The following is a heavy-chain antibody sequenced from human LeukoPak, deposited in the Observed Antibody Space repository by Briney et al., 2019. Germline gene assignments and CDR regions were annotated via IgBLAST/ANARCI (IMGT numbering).Heavy chain of an antibody. Sequence: SETLSLTCAVYGGSISGNYWSWIRQPPGKGLEWIGEINHSGSTNYNPSLKSRVTISVDTSKNQFSLKLSSVTAADTAVYYCARTLRTSAITMVRGSWFDPWGQGTLVTVSS. V-gene: IGHV4-34*01. D-gene: IGHD3-10*01. CDR3: ARTLRTSAITMVRGSWFDP. J-gene: IGHJ5*02. CDR2: INHSGST. CDR1: GGSISGNY.